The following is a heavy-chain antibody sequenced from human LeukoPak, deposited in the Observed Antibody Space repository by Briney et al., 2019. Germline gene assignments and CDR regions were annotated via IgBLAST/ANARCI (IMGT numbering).Heavy chain of an antibody. CDR2: IYHSGST. V-gene: IGHV4-38-2*02. D-gene: IGHD2-2*02. J-gene: IGHJ3*02. Sequence: PSETLSLTCTVSGYSISSGYYWGWIRQPPGKGLEWIGSIYHSGSTYYNPSLKSRVTISVDTSKNQFSLKLSSATAADTAVYYCARETDCSSTSCYTNAFDIWGQGTMVTVSS. CDR1: GYSISSGYY. CDR3: ARETDCSSTSCYTNAFDI.